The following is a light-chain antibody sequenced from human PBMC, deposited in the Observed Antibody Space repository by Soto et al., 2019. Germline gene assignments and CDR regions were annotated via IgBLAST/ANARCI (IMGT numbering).Light chain of an antibody. CDR2: GAS. CDR3: QQYGSSPL. CDR1: QSVSSSY. V-gene: IGKV3-20*01. Sequence: EIVLTQSPDTLSLSRVERATLSCRASQSVSSSYLAWYQQKPGQAPRLLIYGASSRATGIPDRFSGSGSGTDFTLTISRLEPEDFSVYDCQQYGSSPLLGQGTKVEIK. J-gene: IGKJ1*01.